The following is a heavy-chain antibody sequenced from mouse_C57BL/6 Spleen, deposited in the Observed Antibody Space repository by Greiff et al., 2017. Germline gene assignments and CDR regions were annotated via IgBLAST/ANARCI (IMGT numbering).Heavy chain of an antibody. D-gene: IGHD1-1*01. CDR1: GYTFTSYW. CDR2: IDPSDSET. J-gene: IGHJ3*01. Sequence: VQLQQPGAELVRPGSSVKLSCKASGYTFTSYWMHWVKQRPIQGLEWIGNIDPSDSETHYNQKYKDKATLTVDKSSSTAYMQLSSLTSEDSAVYYCARGGYYDGTWFAYWRQATLVTVSA. CDR3: ARGGYYDGTWFAY. V-gene: IGHV1-52*01.